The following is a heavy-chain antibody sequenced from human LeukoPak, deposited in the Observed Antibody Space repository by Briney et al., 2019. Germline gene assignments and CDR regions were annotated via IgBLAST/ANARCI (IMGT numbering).Heavy chain of an antibody. CDR1: GYTFTGYY. CDR2: INPNSGGT. D-gene: IGHD3-10*01. Sequence: ASVKVPCKASGYTFTGYYMHWVRQAPGQGLEWMGWINPNSGGTNYAQKFQGRVTMTRDTSISTAYMELSRLRSDDTAVYYCARPPGLWFGTDYFDYWGQGTLVTVSS. V-gene: IGHV1-2*02. CDR3: ARPPGLWFGTDYFDY. J-gene: IGHJ4*02.